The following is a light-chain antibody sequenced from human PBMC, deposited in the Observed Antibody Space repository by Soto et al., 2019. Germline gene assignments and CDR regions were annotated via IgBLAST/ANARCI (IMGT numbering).Light chain of an antibody. Sequence: ILMTQSPATLSVSPGERATLSCRASQSVNYNLAWYQQKPGQAPRLLIFGASARATGTPARFSGGGFGTEFTLTISSLQSEDFAVSYCQQYTNWPVMYTFGQGTKVEIK. CDR3: QQYTNWPVMYT. J-gene: IGKJ2*01. CDR2: GAS. V-gene: IGKV3-15*01. CDR1: QSVNYN.